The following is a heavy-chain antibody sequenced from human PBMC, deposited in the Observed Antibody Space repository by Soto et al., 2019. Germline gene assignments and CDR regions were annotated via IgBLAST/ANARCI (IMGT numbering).Heavy chain of an antibody. CDR3: ARDRDCGGGGCYHYFDS. V-gene: IGHV3-7*01. J-gene: IGHJ4*02. Sequence: GSLRLSCVGSGFTFSSYWMSWVRQAPGKGLEWVANIKQDESEKYSVDSVKGRFTISRDNAKNSLYLQMNSLRAEDTAVYYCARDRDCGGGGCYHYFDSWGQGTLVTVSS. CDR2: IKQDESEK. D-gene: IGHD2-15*01. CDR1: GFTFSSYW.